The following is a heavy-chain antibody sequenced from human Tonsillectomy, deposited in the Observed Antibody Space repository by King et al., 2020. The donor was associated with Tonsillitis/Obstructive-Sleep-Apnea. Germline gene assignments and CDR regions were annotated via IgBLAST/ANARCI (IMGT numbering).Heavy chain of an antibody. Sequence: QLVQSGAEVKKPGASVKVSCKASGYTFTDYYMHWVRQAPGQGLEWMGRINPNSGGTNYAQRFQGRGTMTRDTSISTAYMELSRLRSDDTAVYYCARDFEWLRRDYYYYYYMDVWGKGTTVTVSS. CDR2: INPNSGGT. D-gene: IGHD5-12*01. V-gene: IGHV1-2*06. CDR1: GYTFTDYY. J-gene: IGHJ6*03. CDR3: ARDFEWLRRDYYYYYYMDV.